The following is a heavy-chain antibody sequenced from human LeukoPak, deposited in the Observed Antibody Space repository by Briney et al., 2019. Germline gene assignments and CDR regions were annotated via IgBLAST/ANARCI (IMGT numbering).Heavy chain of an antibody. Sequence: PLRASCKASVYTFTTYVISWVREAPGQGPEWMGWISAYSGNTHYAQELQGRVTLTTDTSTSTAYMDLRSLRSDDTAVYYCARDGRGHWDTRIWYLGNWFDPWGQGTLVTVSS. D-gene: IGHD6-13*01. CDR1: VYTFTTYV. V-gene: IGHV1-18*01. CDR3: ARDGRGHWDTRIWYLGNWFDP. CDR2: ISAYSGNT. J-gene: IGHJ5*02.